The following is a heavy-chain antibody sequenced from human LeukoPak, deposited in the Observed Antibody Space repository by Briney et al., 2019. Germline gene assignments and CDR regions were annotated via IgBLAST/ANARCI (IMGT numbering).Heavy chain of an antibody. J-gene: IGHJ5*02. Sequence: PSETLSLTCTVSGVSISSSNSYWGWIRQPPGKGLEWIGSIYYSGNTYYNASLKSQVSISIDTSKNQFSLKLSSVTAADTAVYYCARDHGGQWLVFGPRDNWFDPWGQGTLVTVSS. V-gene: IGHV4-39*02. D-gene: IGHD6-19*01. CDR2: IYYSGNT. CDR1: GVSISSSNSY. CDR3: ARDHGGQWLVFGPRDNWFDP.